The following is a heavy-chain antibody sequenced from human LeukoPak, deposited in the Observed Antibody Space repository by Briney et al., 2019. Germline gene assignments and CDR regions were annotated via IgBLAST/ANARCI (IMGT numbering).Heavy chain of an antibody. Sequence: ASETLSLTCAVYGGSFSGYYWSWIRQPPGKGLEWIGEINHSGSTNYNPSLKSRVTISVDTSKNQFSLKLSSVTAADTAVYYCARDAHSDYWGQGTLVTVSS. CDR2: INHSGST. V-gene: IGHV4-34*01. CDR1: GGSFSGYY. J-gene: IGHJ4*02. CDR3: ARDAHSDY.